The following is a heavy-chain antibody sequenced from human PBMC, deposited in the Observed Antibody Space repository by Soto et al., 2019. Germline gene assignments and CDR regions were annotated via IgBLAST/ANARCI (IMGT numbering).Heavy chain of an antibody. CDR2: INHSGST. V-gene: IGHV4-34*01. Sequence: PSETLSLTCTVSGGSISSCYWSWIRQPPGKGLEWIGEINHSGSTNYNPSLKSRVTISVDTSKNQFSLKLSSVTAADTAVYYCARELERPLGYFDYWGQGTLVTVSS. J-gene: IGHJ4*02. CDR1: GGSISSCY. CDR3: ARELERPLGYFDY. D-gene: IGHD1-1*01.